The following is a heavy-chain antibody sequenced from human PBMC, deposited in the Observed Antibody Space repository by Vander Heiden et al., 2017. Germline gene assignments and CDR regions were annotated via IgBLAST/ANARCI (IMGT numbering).Heavy chain of an antibody. Sequence: EVQLVESVGGLVQPGRSLRLSCPASGFTSDDYAIHWVRQAPGKGLEWVSGISWNSGSIGYGDSVKSRFTISRDNAKNSLYLHMNSLRAEDTALYYCAKATYDSSGPYAFDIWGQGTMVTVSS. CDR3: AKATYDSSGPYAFDI. D-gene: IGHD3-22*01. J-gene: IGHJ3*02. CDR2: ISWNSGSI. V-gene: IGHV3-9*02. CDR1: GFTSDDYA.